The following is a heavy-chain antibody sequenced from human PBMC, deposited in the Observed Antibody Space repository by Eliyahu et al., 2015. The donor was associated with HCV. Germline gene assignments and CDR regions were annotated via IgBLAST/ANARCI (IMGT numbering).Heavy chain of an antibody. Sequence: EVQLVESGGGLVKPGGSLRLSCXVSGFTFSSYSMNWVRQAPGKGLEWVSSISSSSSYIYYADSVKGRFTISRDNAKNSLYLQMNSLRAEDTAVYYCARVTGYIVGASSFDYWGQGTLVTVSS. CDR3: ARVTGYIVGASSFDY. D-gene: IGHD1-26*01. V-gene: IGHV3-21*01. CDR1: GFTFSSYS. J-gene: IGHJ4*02. CDR2: ISSSSSYI.